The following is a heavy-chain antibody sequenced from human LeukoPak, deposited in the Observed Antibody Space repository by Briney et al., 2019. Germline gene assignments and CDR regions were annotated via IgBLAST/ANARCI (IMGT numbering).Heavy chain of an antibody. D-gene: IGHD3-9*01. CDR2: INHSGST. CDR3: ARGGGYFDWPYPY. J-gene: IGHJ4*02. Sequence: SKTLSLTCAVYGGSFSGYYWSWIRQPPGKGLEWIGEINHSGSTNYNPSLKSRVTISVDTSKNQFSLKLSSVTAADTAVYYCARGGGYFDWPYPYWGQGTLVTVSS. V-gene: IGHV4-34*01. CDR1: GGSFSGYY.